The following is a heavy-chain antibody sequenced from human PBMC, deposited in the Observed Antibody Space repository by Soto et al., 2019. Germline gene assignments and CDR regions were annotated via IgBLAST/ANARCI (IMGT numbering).Heavy chain of an antibody. CDR3: VRGVDGSFDY. J-gene: IGHJ4*02. CDR1: GDRVASNRTT. V-gene: IGHV6-1*01. CDR2: TYYRSKWKN. Sequence: SQNLSLICVISGDRVASNRTTWRWGRQSPSRGLEWVGMTYYRSKWKNAYALSVNSRITINPDTSKTQLSLQLSSVTPDDTAIYYCVRGVDGSFDYWGQGTLVTVSS.